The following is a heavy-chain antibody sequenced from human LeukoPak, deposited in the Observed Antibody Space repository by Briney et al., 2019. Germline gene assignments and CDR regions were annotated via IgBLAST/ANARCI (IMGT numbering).Heavy chain of an antibody. J-gene: IGHJ4*02. V-gene: IGHV4-39*02. D-gene: IGHD4-11*01. CDR1: GGSISSSSYY. CDR2: IYYSGST. Sequence: NPSETLSLTCTVSGGSISSSSYYWGWIRQPPGKGLEWIGSIYYSGSTYYNPSLKSRVTISVDTSKNQFSLKLSSVTAADTAVYYCAREGSNYRRMAFDYWGQGTLVTVSS. CDR3: AREGSNYRRMAFDY.